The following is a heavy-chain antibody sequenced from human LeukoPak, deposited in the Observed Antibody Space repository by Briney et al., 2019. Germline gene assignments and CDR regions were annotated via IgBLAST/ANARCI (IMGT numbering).Heavy chain of an antibody. CDR2: IWYDGSSK. CDR1: GFTFSSYA. J-gene: IGHJ3*02. CDR3: AKERAGMGADAFDI. V-gene: IGHV3-33*03. D-gene: IGHD1-26*01. Sequence: GRSLRLSCAASGFTFSSYAMHWVRQAPGKGLQWVAVIWYDGSSKYYADSVKGRFTISRDNSKNTLYLQMNSLRAEDTAVYYCAKERAGMGADAFDIWGQGTVVTVSS.